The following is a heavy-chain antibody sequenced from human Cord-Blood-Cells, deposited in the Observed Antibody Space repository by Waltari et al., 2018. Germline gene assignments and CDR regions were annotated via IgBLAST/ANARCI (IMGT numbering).Heavy chain of an antibody. V-gene: IGHV1-46*01. J-gene: IGHJ5*02. D-gene: IGHD3-10*01. CDR3: ARDRITMVRGGANWFDP. Sequence: QVQLVQSGAEVKKPGASVKVSCKASGYTFTSYYMHWVRQAPGQGLEWMGIINASGGSTSYAQKFQGRVTMTSDTSTSTVYLELSSLRSEDTAVYYCARDRITMVRGGANWFDPWGQGTLVTVSS. CDR2: INASGGST. CDR1: GYTFTSYY.